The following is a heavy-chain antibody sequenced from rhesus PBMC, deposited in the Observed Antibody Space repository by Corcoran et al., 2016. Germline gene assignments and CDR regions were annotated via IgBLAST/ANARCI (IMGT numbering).Heavy chain of an antibody. Sequence: QVQLQESGPGVVKPSETLSLTCAVSGGSISGYYLWSWIRQPPGKGLEWIGYIYGGRGSTSYNPSLKSRVTFSKDASKNQFSLKLSSVTAADTAVYYCARSYSGYHLGLDYWGQGVLVTVSS. CDR1: GGSISGYY. CDR3: ARSYSGYHLGLDY. V-gene: IGHV4-143*01. CDR2: IYGGRGST. J-gene: IGHJ4*01. D-gene: IGHD1-44*01.